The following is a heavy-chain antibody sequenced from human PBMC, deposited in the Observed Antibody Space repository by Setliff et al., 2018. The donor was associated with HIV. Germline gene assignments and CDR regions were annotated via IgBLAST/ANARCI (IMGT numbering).Heavy chain of an antibody. CDR2: VHHSGST. V-gene: IGHV4-59*08. CDR1: SDSISSSY. J-gene: IGHJ6*02. D-gene: IGHD3-9*01. CDR3: ASDPGYFDWLRSYRHYYGMDV. Sequence: SETLSLTCTVSSDSISSSYWTWIRQPSGQGLEWIGYVHHSGSTKYNASLRSRVTMSVDTSKNLFSLKLSAVTAADTAVYFCASDPGYFDWLRSYRHYYGMDVWGQGTTVTVSS.